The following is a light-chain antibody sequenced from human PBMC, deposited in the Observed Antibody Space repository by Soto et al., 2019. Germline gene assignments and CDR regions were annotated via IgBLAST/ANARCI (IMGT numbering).Light chain of an antibody. CDR1: QSVSSSY. J-gene: IGKJ1*01. CDR3: QQYGSSRT. V-gene: IGKV3-20*01. Sequence: DIVLTQFPGTLSLSPGERATLSCRASQSVSSSYLAWYQQKPGQAPRLLIYGASSRATGIPDRFSGSGSGTDFTLTISRLEPEDFAVYYCQQYGSSRTFGQGTKVDI. CDR2: GAS.